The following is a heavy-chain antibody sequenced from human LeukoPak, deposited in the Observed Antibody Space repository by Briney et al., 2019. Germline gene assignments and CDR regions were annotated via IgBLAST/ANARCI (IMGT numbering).Heavy chain of an antibody. J-gene: IGHJ5*02. V-gene: IGHV4-38-2*02. CDR1: GYSISSGYY. CDR2: INHSGST. CDR3: ARQRTGYGFDP. Sequence: SETLSLTCTVSGYSISSGYYWGWIRQPPGKGLEWIGEINHSGSTNYNPSLKSRVTISVDTSKNQFSLKLSSVTAADTAVYYCARQRTGYGFDPWGQGTLVTVSS. D-gene: IGHD3/OR15-3a*01.